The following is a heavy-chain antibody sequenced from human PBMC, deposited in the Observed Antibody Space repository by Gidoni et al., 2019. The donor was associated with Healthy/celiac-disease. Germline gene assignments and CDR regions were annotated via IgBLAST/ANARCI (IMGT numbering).Heavy chain of an antibody. J-gene: IGHJ4*02. D-gene: IGHD3-22*01. CDR2: ISYDGSNK. CDR3: AKDSDDGARWETYYYDSSGYYPADY. V-gene: IGHV3-30*18. CDR1: GFPFSSYG. Sequence: QVQLVESGGGVVQPGRSLRLSCAASGFPFSSYGMHWVRQAPGKGLEWVAVISYDGSNKYYADSVKGRFTISRDNSKNTLYLQMNSLRAEDTAVYYCAKDSDDGARWETYYYDSSGYYPADYWGQGTLVTVSS.